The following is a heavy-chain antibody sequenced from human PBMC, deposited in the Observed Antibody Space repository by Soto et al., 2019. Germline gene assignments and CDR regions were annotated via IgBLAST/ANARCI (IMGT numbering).Heavy chain of an antibody. CDR2: IYYSGST. CDR3: ARALGYYDSSGYFYYFDY. CDR1: GGSISSYY. D-gene: IGHD3-22*01. J-gene: IGHJ4*02. V-gene: IGHV4-59*01. Sequence: PSETLSLTCTVSGGSISSYYWSWIRQPPGKGLEWIGYIYYSGSTNYNPSLKSRVTISVDTSKNQFPLKLSSVTAADTAVYYCARALGYYDSSGYFYYFDYWGQGTLVTV.